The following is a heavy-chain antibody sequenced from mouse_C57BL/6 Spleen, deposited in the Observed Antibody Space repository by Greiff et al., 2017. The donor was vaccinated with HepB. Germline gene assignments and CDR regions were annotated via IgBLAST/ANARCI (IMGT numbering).Heavy chain of an antibody. CDR2: ISYDGSN. CDR1: GYSITSGYY. V-gene: IGHV3-6*01. D-gene: IGHD1-1*01. CDR3: ARGYYYGSNYFDY. Sequence: EVQLQESGPGLVKPSQSLSLTCSVTGYSITSGYYWNWIRQFPGNKLGWMGYISYDGSNNYNPSLKNRISITRDTSKNQFFLKLNSVTTEDTATYYCARGYYYGSNYFDYWGQGTTLTVSS. J-gene: IGHJ2*01.